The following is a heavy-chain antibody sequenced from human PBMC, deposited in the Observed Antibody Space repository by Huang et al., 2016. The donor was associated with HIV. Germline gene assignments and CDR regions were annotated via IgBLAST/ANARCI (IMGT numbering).Heavy chain of an antibody. J-gene: IGHJ5*02. Sequence: EVQLLESGGGLVKPGGSLRLSCAASGFTLTTFSMNWVRQAPGRGLQWCSSSNVPGTHIYYADSVEGRFTISRDNTRNSLYLQLNSLRAEDTAVYYCVRIGYGENSYGSGYFDPWGQGTLVAVSS. CDR1: GFTLTTFS. CDR3: VRIGYGENSYGSGYFDP. CDR2: SNVPGTHI. D-gene: IGHD4-17*01. V-gene: IGHV3-21*01.